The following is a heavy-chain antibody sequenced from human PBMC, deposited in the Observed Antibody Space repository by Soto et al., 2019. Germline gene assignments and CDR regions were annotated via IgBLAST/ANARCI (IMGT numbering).Heavy chain of an antibody. CDR1: GFTFSRHW. Sequence: PEGSLRLSCAASGFTFSRHWMSWLRQAPGKGLEWVANINEDGSDKYYVDSVKGRFTITRDNAKNSLYLQMSSLRVEDTAVYYCARDGRQLEDYFDHWGQGTTVTGSS. D-gene: IGHD6-6*01. CDR2: INEDGSDK. J-gene: IGHJ4*02. CDR3: ARDGRQLEDYFDH. V-gene: IGHV3-7*01.